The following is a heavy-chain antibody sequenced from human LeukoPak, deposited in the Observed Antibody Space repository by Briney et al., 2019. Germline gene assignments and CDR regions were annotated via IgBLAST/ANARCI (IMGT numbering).Heavy chain of an antibody. CDR3: ARGVNYYDSGTYYTPYNWFDP. D-gene: IGHD3-10*01. CDR1: GYTFSSFA. Sequence: ASVKVSCKASGYTFSSFAMHWVRQAPGQRLEWMGWINPVSGNTKYSQNFQGRVTITRDTSASSVYMELSGLKSEDTAVYYCARGVNYYDSGTYYTPYNWFDPWGQGTLVTVSS. V-gene: IGHV1-3*01. J-gene: IGHJ5*02. CDR2: INPVSGNT.